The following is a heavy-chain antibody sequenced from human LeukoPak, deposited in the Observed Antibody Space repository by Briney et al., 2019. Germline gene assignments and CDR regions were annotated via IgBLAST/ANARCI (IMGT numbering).Heavy chain of an antibody. J-gene: IGHJ4*02. Sequence: SETLSLTCTVSGYSISSGYYWGWIRQLPGKGLEWIGSIYHSGSTYYNPSLKSRVTISVDTSKNQFSLKLSSVTAADTAVYYCARQLRYYYGSGSSEWGQGTLVTVSS. CDR2: IYHSGST. CDR1: GYSISSGYY. CDR3: ARQLRYYYGSGSSE. D-gene: IGHD3-10*01. V-gene: IGHV4-38-2*02.